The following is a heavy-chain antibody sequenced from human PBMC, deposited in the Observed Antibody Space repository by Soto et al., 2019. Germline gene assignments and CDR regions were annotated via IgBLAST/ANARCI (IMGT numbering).Heavy chain of an antibody. J-gene: IGHJ5*02. D-gene: IGHD6-6*01. V-gene: IGHV1-46*01. CDR3: TRWYISSSYRFDP. CDR1: GYTFITYF. Sequence: ASVKVSCKASGYTFITYFMHWVRQAPGQGLERMGVINPSRGTTTYAQKFQDRATMTRDTSASTVYMELSSLRSEDTAIYYYTRWYISSSYRFDPWCQGTLVTVSS. CDR2: INPSRGTT.